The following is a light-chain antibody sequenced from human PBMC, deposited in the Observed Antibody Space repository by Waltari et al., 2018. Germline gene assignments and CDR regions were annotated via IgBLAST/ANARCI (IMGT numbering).Light chain of an antibody. CDR2: VNSDGSH. Sequence: QLVLTQSPSASASLGASVKLTCTLSSGHSSNIIAWLQQRPGRGPRSLMKVNSDGSHSKGDDIPDRFSGSSSGAERYLTISSLQSEDEADYYCETGGHGTWVFGGGTKLTVL. J-gene: IGLJ3*02. CDR1: SGHSSNI. CDR3: ETGGHGTWV. V-gene: IGLV4-69*01.